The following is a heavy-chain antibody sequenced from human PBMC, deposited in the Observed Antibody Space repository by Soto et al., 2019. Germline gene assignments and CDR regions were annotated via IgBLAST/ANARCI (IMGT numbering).Heavy chain of an antibody. J-gene: IGHJ4*02. CDR3: ARTGPYSSGDN. V-gene: IGHV4-4*02. D-gene: IGHD3-22*01. Sequence: QVQLQESGPGLVNPLETLSLTCTVSGTSVFGANWWGWVRQPPGKGLEWIGEIHSSGNTDYSPSLQSRVTTSVDMSKNEFSLKLTSVTAADTAVYYCARTGPYSSGDNWGQGTLVTVSS. CDR1: GTSVFGANW. CDR2: IHSSGNT.